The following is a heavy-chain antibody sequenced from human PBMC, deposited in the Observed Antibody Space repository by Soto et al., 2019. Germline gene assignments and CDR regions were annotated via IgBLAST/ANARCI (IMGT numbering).Heavy chain of an antibody. CDR2: IHHTGST. D-gene: IGHD3-10*01. CDR1: GGPFSAYY. J-gene: IGHJ4*02. V-gene: IGHV4-34*01. Sequence: SETLSLTCAVYGGPFSAYYWSWMRQPPGKGLEWIGEIHHTGSTNYNPSLKSRVTVSVDTAKNQFSLNLRSVTAADTAVYYCARGRELLLTKYFDYWGQGTLVTVS. CDR3: ARGRELLLTKYFDY.